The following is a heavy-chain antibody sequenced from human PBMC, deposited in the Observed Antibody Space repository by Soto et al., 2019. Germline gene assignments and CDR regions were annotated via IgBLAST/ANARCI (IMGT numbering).Heavy chain of an antibody. CDR2: ISGSGGST. Sequence: HPGGSLRLSCAASGFTFSSYAMSWVRQAPGKGLEWVSAISGSGGSTYYADSVKGRFTISRDNSKNTLYLQMNSLRAEDTAVYYCAKPPGIAAAGTTYYYYGMDVWGQGTTVTVSS. V-gene: IGHV3-23*01. J-gene: IGHJ6*02. CDR3: AKPPGIAAAGTTYYYYGMDV. CDR1: GFTFSSYA. D-gene: IGHD6-13*01.